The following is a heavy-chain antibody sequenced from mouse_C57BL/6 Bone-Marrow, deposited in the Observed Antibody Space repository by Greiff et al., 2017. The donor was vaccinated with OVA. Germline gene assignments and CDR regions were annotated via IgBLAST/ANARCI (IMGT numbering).Heavy chain of an antibody. V-gene: IGHV1-50*01. CDR3: ARGPFAY. J-gene: IGHJ3*01. Sequence: QVQLQQPGAELVKPGASVKLSCKASGYTFTSYWMQWVKQRPGQGLEWIGEIDPSDSYTNYNQKFKGKATLTVDTSSSTDYMQLSSLTTEDSAVYYCARGPFAYWGQGTLVTVSA. CDR2: IDPSDSYT. CDR1: GYTFTSYW.